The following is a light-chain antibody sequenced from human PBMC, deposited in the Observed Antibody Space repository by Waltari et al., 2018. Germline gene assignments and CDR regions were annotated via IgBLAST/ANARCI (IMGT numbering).Light chain of an antibody. Sequence: QSALTQPASVSGSPGQSITISCTGTSSDVGSSNLVSWSQQHPGKAPKLMIYEGSKRPSGVSNRFSGSKSGNTASLTISGLQAEDEADYYCCSYAGSSTLDVVFGGGTKLTVL. CDR2: EGS. V-gene: IGLV2-23*01. J-gene: IGLJ2*01. CDR1: SSDVGSSNL. CDR3: CSYAGSSTLDVV.